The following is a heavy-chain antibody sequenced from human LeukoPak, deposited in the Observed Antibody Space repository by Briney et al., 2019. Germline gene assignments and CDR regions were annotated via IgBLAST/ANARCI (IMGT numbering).Heavy chain of an antibody. CDR2: ISSDGSTT. CDR1: GFTFSGYW. J-gene: IGHJ4*02. V-gene: IGHV3-74*01. CDR3: ARDQGSYGSGSYYDY. D-gene: IGHD3-10*01. Sequence: GGSLRLSCAASGFTFSGYWMHWVRQAPGKGLVWVSRISSDGSTTTYADSVKGRFTISRDNAKSTLYLQINSLRAEDTAVYYCARDQGSYGSGSYYDYWGQGTLVTVSS.